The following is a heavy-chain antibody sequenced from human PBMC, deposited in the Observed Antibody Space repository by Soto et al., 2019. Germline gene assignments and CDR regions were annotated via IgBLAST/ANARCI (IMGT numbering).Heavy chain of an antibody. J-gene: IGHJ5*02. CDR2: MNSDGSDT. D-gene: IGHD2-8*01. CDR1: GFTFRSYW. CDR3: AREGMGFSNWFDP. V-gene: IGHV3-74*01. Sequence: EMQLVESGGGLVQPGGSLRLSCAASGFTFRSYWMHWVRQAPGRGLVWVSRMNSDGSDTYYADSVKGRFTISRDNARNTVYLQMNSLRVEDTAVYYCAREGMGFSNWFDPRGQGTLVTVSS.